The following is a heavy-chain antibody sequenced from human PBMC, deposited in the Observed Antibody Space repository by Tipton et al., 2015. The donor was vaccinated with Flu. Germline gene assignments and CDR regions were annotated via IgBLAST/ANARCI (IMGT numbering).Heavy chain of an antibody. CDR3: ARGPWIRLGPNWFDP. CDR2: IYTSGST. J-gene: IGHJ5*02. D-gene: IGHD5-18*01. V-gene: IGHV4-4*07. CDR1: GGSISSYY. Sequence: TLSLTCTVSGGSISSYYWSWIRQPAGKGLEWIGRIYTSGSTNYNPSLKSRVTMSVDTSKNQFSLKLSSVTAADTAVYYCARGPWIRLGPNWFDPWGQGTLVTVSS.